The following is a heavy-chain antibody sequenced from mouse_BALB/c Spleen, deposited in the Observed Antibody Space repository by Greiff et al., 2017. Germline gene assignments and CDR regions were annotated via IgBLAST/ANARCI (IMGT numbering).Heavy chain of an antibody. CDR2: ISNGGGST. CDR1: GFTFSSYT. CDR3: ARHYDYGYYAMDY. V-gene: IGHV5-12-2*01. Sequence: EVKVVESGGGLVQPGGSLKLSCAASGFTFSSYTMSWVRQTPEKRLEWVAYISNGGGSTYYPDTVKGRFTISRDNAKNPLYLQMSSLKSEDTAMYYCARHYDYGYYAMDYWGQGTSVTVSS. J-gene: IGHJ4*01. D-gene: IGHD2-4*01.